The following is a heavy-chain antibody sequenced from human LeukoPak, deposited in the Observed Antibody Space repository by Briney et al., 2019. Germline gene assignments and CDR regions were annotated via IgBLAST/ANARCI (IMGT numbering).Heavy chain of an antibody. J-gene: IGHJ6*03. D-gene: IGHD1-26*01. V-gene: IGHV1-69*01. CDR1: GGTFSSYA. CDR3: ARVGGSYLNYYYYMDV. CDR2: IIPIFGTA. Sequence: SVKVSCKASGGTFSSYAISWVRQAPGQGLEWMGGIIPIFGTANYAQKFQGRVTITADESTSTAYMELSSLRSEDTAVYYCARVGGSYLNYYYYMDVWGKGTTVTVPS.